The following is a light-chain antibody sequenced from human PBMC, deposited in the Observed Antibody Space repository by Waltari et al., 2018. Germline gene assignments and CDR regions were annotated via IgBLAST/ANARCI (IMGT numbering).Light chain of an antibody. Sequence: QSALTQPASVSGSPGQSITISCTGTSSDVGSYNLVSWYQQHPGKAPKLMIYEGSKRPAGVSNRFSGSKSGNTASLTISGLQAGYGADYYCCSYAGSSTPVVFGGGTKLTVL. CDR2: EGS. CDR1: SSDVGSYNL. CDR3: CSYAGSSTPVV. V-gene: IGLV2-23*01. J-gene: IGLJ2*01.